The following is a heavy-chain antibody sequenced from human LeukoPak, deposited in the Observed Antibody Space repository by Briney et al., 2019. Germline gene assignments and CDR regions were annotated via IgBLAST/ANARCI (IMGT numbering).Heavy chain of an antibody. J-gene: IGHJ4*02. D-gene: IGHD5-24*01. CDR1: SGSISRRNYY. V-gene: IGHV4-39*01. Sequence: SETLSLTRPLASGSISRRNYYSAWLRQPPGKGLEWIGSIYYRGSTYYNPSLKSRITISVDTSKNQFSLRLSSVTAADTTAYYCARLWGDGYDLDYWGQGTLVTVSS. CDR2: IYYRGST. CDR3: ARLWGDGYDLDY.